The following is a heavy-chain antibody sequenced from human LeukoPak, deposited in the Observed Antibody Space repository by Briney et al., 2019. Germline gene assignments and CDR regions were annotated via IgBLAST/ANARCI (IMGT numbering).Heavy chain of an antibody. J-gene: IGHJ4*02. CDR3: ARVVADSSGWETLDY. CDR2: INPSDGST. Sequence: ASVKVSCKASGYTFTNYYMHRVRQAPGQGLEWMGIINPSDGSTNYARNFQGRVTMTRDTSTSTVYMELSILRSEDTAVYYCARVVADSSGWETLDYWGQGTLVTVSS. D-gene: IGHD6-19*01. V-gene: IGHV1-46*01. CDR1: GYTFTNYY.